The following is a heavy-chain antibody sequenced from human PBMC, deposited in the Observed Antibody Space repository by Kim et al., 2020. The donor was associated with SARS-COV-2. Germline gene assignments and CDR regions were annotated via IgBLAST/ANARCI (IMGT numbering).Heavy chain of an antibody. CDR2: ISNSGGTN. V-gene: IGHV3-23*01. CDR1: GFTFSSFA. Sequence: GGSLRLSCAASGFTFSSFAMSWVRQAPGKGLECVSSISNSGGTNYYADSVKGRFTISRDNSKNTLSLQMNSLRVDDTAVYYCASQSPANDYWGQGTLVT. J-gene: IGHJ4*01. CDR3: ASQSPANDY.